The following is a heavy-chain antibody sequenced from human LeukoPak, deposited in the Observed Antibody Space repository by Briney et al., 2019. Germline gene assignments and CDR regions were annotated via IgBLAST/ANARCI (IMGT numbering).Heavy chain of an antibody. J-gene: IGHJ6*04. Sequence: GGSLRLSCAASGFTFSSYAMHWVRQAPGKGLEWVAVISYDGSNKYYADSVKGRFTISRDNSKNTLYLQMNSLGAEDTAVYYCAREPAPIVVVPAASRYYYYYGMDVWGKGTTVTVSS. CDR1: GFTFSSYA. V-gene: IGHV3-30*04. CDR2: ISYDGSNK. D-gene: IGHD2-2*01. CDR3: AREPAPIVVVPAASRYYYYYGMDV.